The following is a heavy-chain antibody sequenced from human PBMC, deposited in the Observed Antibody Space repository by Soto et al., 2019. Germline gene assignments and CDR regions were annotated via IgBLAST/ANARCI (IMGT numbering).Heavy chain of an antibody. V-gene: IGHV1-69*12. Sequence: QVQLEQSGAEVKQPGSSVRVSCKASGGTFSNSAISWVRQAPGQGLEWMGGIMPIFRTPDYAQKFQGRVTISADESTSTAYMELNGLRSDDTAVYYCARDKERLQLVGGYDYSLDVWGQGTTVTVA. J-gene: IGHJ6*02. CDR1: GGTFSNSA. CDR2: IMPIFRTP. CDR3: ARDKERLQLVGGYDYSLDV. D-gene: IGHD6-25*01.